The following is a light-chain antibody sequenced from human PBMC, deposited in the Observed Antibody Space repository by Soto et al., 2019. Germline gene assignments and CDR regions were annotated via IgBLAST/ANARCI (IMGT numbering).Light chain of an antibody. CDR2: DAS. V-gene: IGKV3-11*01. J-gene: IGKJ5*01. CDR1: ESIRTY. Sequence: EIVLTQSPATLSLSPGERATLSCRASESIRTYLAWYQQKPGQAPRLLIYDASNRATGVPARVSGSGSGTDFTLTIDSLDPEDFAAYYCQQRTNWPITFGQGTRLETK. CDR3: QQRTNWPIT.